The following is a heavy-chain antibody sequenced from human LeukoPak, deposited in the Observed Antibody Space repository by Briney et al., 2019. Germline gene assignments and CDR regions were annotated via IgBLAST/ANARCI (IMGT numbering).Heavy chain of an antibody. J-gene: IGHJ6*03. Sequence: SETLSLTCTVSGGSISSSSYYWGWIRQPPGKGLEWIGSIYYSGSTYYNPSLKSRVTISVDTSKNQFSLKLSSVTAADTAVYYCASHTGIAVANYMDVWGKGTTVTVSS. CDR1: GGSISSSSYY. CDR2: IYYSGST. V-gene: IGHV4-39*07. D-gene: IGHD6-19*01. CDR3: ASHTGIAVANYMDV.